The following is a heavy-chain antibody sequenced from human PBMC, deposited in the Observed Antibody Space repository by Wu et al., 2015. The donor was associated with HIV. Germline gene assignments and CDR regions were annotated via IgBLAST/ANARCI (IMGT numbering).Heavy chain of an antibody. D-gene: IGHD3-10*01. V-gene: IGHV1-18*01. Sequence: QLEQPGVEVQKPGAALKVSCKASGYAFSRHGISWVRQVPGQGLEWVGWISAGNGDTTYAQKFQGRVTLTRDISTTTVFLEFGSLHLGDRAVYYCVKARGSGAYHFFYFDVWGEGTSVSVSS. CDR3: VKARGSGAYHFFYFDV. J-gene: IGHJ4*02. CDR1: GYAFSRHG. CDR2: ISAGNGDT.